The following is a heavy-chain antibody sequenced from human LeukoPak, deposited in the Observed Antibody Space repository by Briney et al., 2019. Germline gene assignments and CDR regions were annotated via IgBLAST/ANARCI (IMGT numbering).Heavy chain of an antibody. CDR3: ARGGAAAGSFYFGY. Sequence: SETLSLTCTVSGGSISSYYWSWIRHPPGKGLEWIGYIYYSGSTNYNPSLKSRVTISVDTSKNQFSLKLSSVTAADTAVYYCARGGAAAGSFYFGYWGQGTLVPVSS. CDR1: GGSISSYY. J-gene: IGHJ4*02. D-gene: IGHD6-13*01. V-gene: IGHV4-59*01. CDR2: IYYSGST.